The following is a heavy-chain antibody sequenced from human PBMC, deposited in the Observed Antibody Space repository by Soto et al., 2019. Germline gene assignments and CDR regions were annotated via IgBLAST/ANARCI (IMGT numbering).Heavy chain of an antibody. CDR1: GGSISSYY. CDR3: ARRFYPGAAFDI. J-gene: IGHJ3*02. CDR2: IYYSGST. V-gene: IGHV4-59*01. Sequence: QVQLQESGPGLVKPSETLSLTCTVSGGSISSYYWSWIRQPPGKGLEWIGYIYYSGSTNYNPSLKSRVTISVDTSKNQFSLKLSSVTAADTAVYYCARRFYPGAAFDIWGQGTMVTVSS. D-gene: IGHD3-10*01.